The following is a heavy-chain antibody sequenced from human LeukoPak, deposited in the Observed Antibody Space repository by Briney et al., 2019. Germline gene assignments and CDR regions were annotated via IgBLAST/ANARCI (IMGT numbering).Heavy chain of an antibody. Sequence: GESLKISCKGSGYSFTSYWIGWVSQMPGKGLEWMGIIYRGDSDTRYSPSFQGHVTISADKSITTAYLQWSSLKASDTAMYYCARRVAAGALGNFDYWGQGTLVTVSS. J-gene: IGHJ4*02. CDR3: ARRVAAGALGNFDY. CDR2: IYRGDSDT. CDR1: GYSFTSYW. D-gene: IGHD6-13*01. V-gene: IGHV5-51*01.